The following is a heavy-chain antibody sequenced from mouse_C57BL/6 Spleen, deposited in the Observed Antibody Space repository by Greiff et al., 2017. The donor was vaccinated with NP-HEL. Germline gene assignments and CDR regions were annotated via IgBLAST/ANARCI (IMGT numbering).Heavy chain of an antibody. CDR2: IYPRDGGT. Sequence: QVQLQQSDAELVKPGASVKISCKASGYTFTDHTVHWMQQRPEQGLEWIGYIYPRDGGTKYNENFKGKATLTADKSSSTTYMQLNSLTSEDSAVYFYASYGPYYFDYWGQGTTLTVSS. J-gene: IGHJ2*01. CDR3: ASYGPYYFDY. CDR1: GYTFTDHT. D-gene: IGHD1-1*01. V-gene: IGHV1-78*01.